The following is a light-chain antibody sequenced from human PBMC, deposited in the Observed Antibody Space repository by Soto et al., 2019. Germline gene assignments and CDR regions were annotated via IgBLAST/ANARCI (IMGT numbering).Light chain of an antibody. Sequence: DIQMTQPPSSVYASVGDRVTITFLASQGINSWLAWYQQKPGKAPKLLIYAVSNLQSGAPSRFSGSGSGTDFTLTISSLQPEDFATYFCKHSSTFPLPFGGVTKVDIK. CDR1: QGINSW. V-gene: IGKV1-12*01. J-gene: IGKJ4*01. CDR3: KHSSTFPLP. CDR2: AVS.